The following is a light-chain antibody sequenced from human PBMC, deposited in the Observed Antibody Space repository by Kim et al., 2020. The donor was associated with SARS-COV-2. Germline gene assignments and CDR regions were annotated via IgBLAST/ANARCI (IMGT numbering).Light chain of an antibody. CDR1: QSVSSY. J-gene: IGKJ4*01. Sequence: LSPGERATLSCRASQSVSSYLAWYQQKPGQAPRLLIYDASNRATGIPARFSGSGSGTDFTLTISSLEPEDFAVYYCQQRSNWPLTFGGGTKVDIK. CDR3: QQRSNWPLT. CDR2: DAS. V-gene: IGKV3-11*01.